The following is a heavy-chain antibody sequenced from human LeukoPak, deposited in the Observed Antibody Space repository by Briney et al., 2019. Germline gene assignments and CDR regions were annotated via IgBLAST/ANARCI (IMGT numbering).Heavy chain of an antibody. CDR1: GYTFTSYG. D-gene: IGHD1-26*01. Sequence: ASVKVSCKPSGYTFTSYGISWVRQAPGQGLEWMGWISAYNGNTNYAQRLQGRVTMTTDTSTSTAYMELRSLRSDDTAVYYCARVVGGSYYSANCFDYWGQGTLVAVSS. J-gene: IGHJ4*02. V-gene: IGHV1-18*01. CDR3: ARVVGGSYYSANCFDY. CDR2: ISAYNGNT.